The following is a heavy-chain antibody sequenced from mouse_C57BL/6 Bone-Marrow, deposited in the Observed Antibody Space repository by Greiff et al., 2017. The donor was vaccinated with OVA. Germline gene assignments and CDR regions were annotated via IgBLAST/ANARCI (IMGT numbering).Heavy chain of an antibody. J-gene: IGHJ2*01. CDR3: ANWGSYWYY. CDR2: IYPRSGYT. CDR1: GYTFTSYG. Sequence: VQLQQSGAELARPGASVKLSCTASGYTFTSYGMCWVKQTTGQGLEWIGAIYPRSGYTYYNEKFKGRATLTADKSSSTAYMELRSLTSEDSAVYFCANWGSYWYYWGQGTAPTVS. V-gene: IGHV1-81*01. D-gene: IGHD2-10*01.